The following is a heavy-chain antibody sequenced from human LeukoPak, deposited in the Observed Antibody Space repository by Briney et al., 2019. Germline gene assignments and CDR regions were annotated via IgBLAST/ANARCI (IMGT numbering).Heavy chain of an antibody. V-gene: IGHV3-23*01. CDR1: GFTFSSYW. Sequence: GGSLRLSCAASGFTFSSYWMSWVRQAPGKGLEWVSAISGSGGSTYYADSVKGRFTISRDNSKNTLYLQMNSLRAEDTAVYYCAKYPSGIAAAGAEDYWGQGTLVTVSS. CDR2: ISGSGGST. J-gene: IGHJ4*02. CDR3: AKYPSGIAAAGAEDY. D-gene: IGHD6-13*01.